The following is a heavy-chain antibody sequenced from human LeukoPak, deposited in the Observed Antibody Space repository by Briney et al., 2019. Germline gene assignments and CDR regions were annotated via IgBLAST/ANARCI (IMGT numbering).Heavy chain of an antibody. D-gene: IGHD3-10*01. CDR2: IRYDGSNK. Sequence: GGSLRLSCAASGFTFSSYGMHRVRQAPGKGLEWVAFIRYDGSNKYYADSVKGRFTISRDNSKNTLYLQMNSLRAEDTAVYYCARVTPLWFGDPDWFDPWGQGTLVTVSS. J-gene: IGHJ5*02. V-gene: IGHV3-30*02. CDR3: ARVTPLWFGDPDWFDP. CDR1: GFTFSSYG.